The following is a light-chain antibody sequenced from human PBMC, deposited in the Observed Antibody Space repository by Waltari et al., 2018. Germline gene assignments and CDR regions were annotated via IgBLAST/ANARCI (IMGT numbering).Light chain of an antibody. J-gene: IGKJ2*01. CDR3: QQYHSTPYT. CDR2: WAS. Sequence: IVLTQSPASLAVSPAERATINCKSSQNVLYAFNNNNFLSWYQQKPGQPPRLLIYWASTREAGVPDRFSGSGSGADFSLTISSLQTDDAAVYYCQQYHSTPYTFGPGTKLEI. CDR1: QNVLYAFNNNNF. V-gene: IGKV4-1*01.